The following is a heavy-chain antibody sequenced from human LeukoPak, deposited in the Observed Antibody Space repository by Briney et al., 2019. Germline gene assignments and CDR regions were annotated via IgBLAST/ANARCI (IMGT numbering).Heavy chain of an antibody. CDR3: ARKVRFCTGDTCYRWFDP. CDR1: GGSISRYY. Sequence: SETLPLTCTVSGGSISRYYWSWIRQPPGNGLEWIGYIYSSENTYYNPSLNSRVTISVDTSKNQFSLKLSSVTAADTAVYYCARKVRFCTGDTCYRWFDPWGQGTLVTVSS. V-gene: IGHV4-59*01. J-gene: IGHJ5*02. D-gene: IGHD2-15*01. CDR2: IYSSENT.